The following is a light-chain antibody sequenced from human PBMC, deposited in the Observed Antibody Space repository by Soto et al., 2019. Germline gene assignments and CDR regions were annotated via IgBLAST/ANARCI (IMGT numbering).Light chain of an antibody. CDR2: DVS. Sequence: QSALTQPASVSGSPGQSITISCTGTSSDVGAYNHVSWYQHHPGKAPKLMIYDVSSRPSVVSNRFSGSKSGNTASLTISGLQAEDETDYYCCSYTTSTTYVFGTGTKVTVL. J-gene: IGLJ1*01. CDR3: CSYTTSTTYV. CDR1: SSDVGAYNH. V-gene: IGLV2-14*03.